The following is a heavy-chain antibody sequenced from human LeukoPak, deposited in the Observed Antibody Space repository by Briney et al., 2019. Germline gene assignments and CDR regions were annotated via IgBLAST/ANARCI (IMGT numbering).Heavy chain of an antibody. Sequence: KAGGSLRLSCAASGFTFSSYSMNWVRQAPGKGLEWVSSISSSSGYIYYADSVKGRFTISRDNAKNSLYLQMNSLRAEDTAVYYCARDPVVVVPAAINYMDVWGKGTTVTVSS. D-gene: IGHD2-2*01. V-gene: IGHV3-21*01. CDR2: ISSSSGYI. J-gene: IGHJ6*03. CDR3: ARDPVVVVPAAINYMDV. CDR1: GFTFSSYS.